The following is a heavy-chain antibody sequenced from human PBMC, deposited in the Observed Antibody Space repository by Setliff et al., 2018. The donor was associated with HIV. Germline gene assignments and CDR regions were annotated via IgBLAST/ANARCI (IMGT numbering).Heavy chain of an antibody. Sequence: EASVKVSCKTSDYIFLSYGISWVRQAPGQGLEWMGWVSPYNGDTNYAQELQGRVTMTTDTSTSTAYMELRSLRSDNTAVYYCARTLVGPTGGYYFDYWGQGTLVTVSS. CDR3: ARTLVGPTGGYYFDY. CDR2: VSPYNGDT. D-gene: IGHD1-26*01. CDR1: DYIFLSYG. V-gene: IGHV1-18*01. J-gene: IGHJ4*02.